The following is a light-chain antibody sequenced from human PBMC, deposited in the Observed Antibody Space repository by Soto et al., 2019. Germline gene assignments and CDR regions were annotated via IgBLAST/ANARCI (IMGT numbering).Light chain of an antibody. CDR1: TGAVTSGYY. CDR3: LLFYSGVWV. J-gene: IGLJ3*02. V-gene: IGLV7-43*01. Sequence: QAVVTQKPSLTVSPGGTVTLTCASSTGAVTSGYYPNWFQQKPGQAPRALICSTSNRHSWTPARFAGSLLGGKAALTLSGAQPEDEAEYYCLLFYSGVWVFGGGTKLTVL. CDR2: STS.